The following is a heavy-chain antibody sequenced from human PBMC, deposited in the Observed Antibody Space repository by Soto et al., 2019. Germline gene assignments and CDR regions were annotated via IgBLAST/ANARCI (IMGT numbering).Heavy chain of an antibody. CDR3: ARDRYGSGSYFPHYYYYYMDV. CDR2: ISSSGSTI. D-gene: IGHD3-10*01. Sequence: GGSLRLSCAASGFTFSDYYMSWIRQAPGKGLEWVSYISSSGSTIYYADSVKGRFTISRDNAKNSLYLQMNSLRAEDTAVYYCARDRYGSGSYFPHYYYYYMDVWGKGTTVTVSS. CDR1: GFTFSDYY. V-gene: IGHV3-11*01. J-gene: IGHJ6*03.